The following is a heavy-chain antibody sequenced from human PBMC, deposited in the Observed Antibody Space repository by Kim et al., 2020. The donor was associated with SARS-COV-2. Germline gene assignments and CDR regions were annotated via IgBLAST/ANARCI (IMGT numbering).Heavy chain of an antibody. CDR3: AKAALRLVGATSPRSPSYWYFDL. CDR2: ISGSGGST. Sequence: GGSLRLSCAASGFTFSSYAMSWVRQAPGKGLEWVSAISGSGGSTYYADSVKGRFTISRDNSKNTLYLQMNSLRAEDTAVYYCAKAALRLVGATSPRSPSYWYFDLWGRGTLVTVSS. CDR1: GFTFSSYA. J-gene: IGHJ2*01. D-gene: IGHD1-26*01. V-gene: IGHV3-23*01.